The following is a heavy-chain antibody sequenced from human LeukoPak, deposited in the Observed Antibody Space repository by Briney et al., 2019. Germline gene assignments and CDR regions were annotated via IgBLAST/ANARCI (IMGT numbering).Heavy chain of an antibody. CDR1: GYSFNNYA. D-gene: IGHD6-13*01. CDR2: INFGNGKT. CDR3: ARSIWYNRQYYFDY. J-gene: IGHJ4*02. Sequence: SVKVSCKASGYSFNNYAMQWVRQAPGHRLEWMGWINFGNGKTKYSEKFQGRVTITRDQSATTAYLDLSNLGSEDTAIYYCARSIWYNRQYYFDYWGQGTLVTVSS. V-gene: IGHV1-3*01.